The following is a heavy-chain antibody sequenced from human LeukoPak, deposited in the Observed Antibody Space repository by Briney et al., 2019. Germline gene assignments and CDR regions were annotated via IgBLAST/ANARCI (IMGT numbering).Heavy chain of an antibody. CDR1: GYTFTDHY. V-gene: IGHV1-2*02. J-gene: IGHJ4*02. Sequence: ASVKVSCKASGYTFTDHYMHWLRQAPGQGLEWMGWIKPDSGATNYAQKFQGRFTMSRDMSISTVYMELSSLTSDDRAMYYCARDHDFGPDYWGQGTLVTVSA. CDR2: IKPDSGAT. CDR3: ARDHDFGPDY. D-gene: IGHD4/OR15-4a*01.